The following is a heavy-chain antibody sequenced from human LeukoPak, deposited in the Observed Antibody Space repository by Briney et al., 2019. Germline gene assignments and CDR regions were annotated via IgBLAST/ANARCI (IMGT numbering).Heavy chain of an antibody. CDR3: ARSLYGILTGYYAPFDY. CDR1: GYSFSGYW. Sequence: GESLKISCKGSGYSFSGYWIAWVRQMPGKGLEWMGIIYPDDSDTRYSPSFQGQVTFSADKSISTAYLQWSSLKASDTAMYYCARSLYGILTGYYAPFDYWGQGTLVTVSS. CDR2: IYPDDSDT. J-gene: IGHJ4*02. V-gene: IGHV5-51*01. D-gene: IGHD3-9*01.